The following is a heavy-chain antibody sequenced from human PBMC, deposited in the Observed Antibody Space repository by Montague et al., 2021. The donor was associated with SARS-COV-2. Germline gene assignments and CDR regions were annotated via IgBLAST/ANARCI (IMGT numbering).Heavy chain of an antibody. CDR3: AHPRAYCSDTTCYQNLNFDL. D-gene: IGHD2-2*01. CDR1: GFSLKTSGEG. V-gene: IGHV2-5*01. Sequence: PALVKPTQTLTLTCTFSGFSLKTSGEGVGWIRQSPGKAPEWLALIYWSDDKNYSPSLKSRLTISKDTSKNQVVLSMTNMGPVDTATYYCAHPRAYCSDTTCYQNLNFDLWGRGTLVTVSS. J-gene: IGHJ2*01. CDR2: IYWSDDK.